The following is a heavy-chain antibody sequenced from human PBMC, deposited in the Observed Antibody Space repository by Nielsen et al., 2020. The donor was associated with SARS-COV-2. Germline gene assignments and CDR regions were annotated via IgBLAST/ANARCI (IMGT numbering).Heavy chain of an antibody. J-gene: IGHJ4*02. V-gene: IGHV4-59*08. Sequence: GSLRLSCTVSTDSFSDYYWSWFRQPPGQRLEWIGYFYHTGSTRSNPSLKGRVSISGDTSKNQFSLELRSVTAADTAIYYCARQNPLFSTSRPVDWWGQGTLVTVSS. CDR1: TDSFSDYY. CDR2: FYHTGST. CDR3: ARQNPLFSTSRPVDW. D-gene: IGHD6-6*01.